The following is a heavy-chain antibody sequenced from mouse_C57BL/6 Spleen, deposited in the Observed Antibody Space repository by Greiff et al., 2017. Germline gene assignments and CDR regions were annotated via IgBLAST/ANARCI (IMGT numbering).Heavy chain of an antibody. CDR1: GFTFSDFY. CDR3: ARDANGYYGGAMDY. CDR2: RRNKANDYTT. J-gene: IGHJ4*01. D-gene: IGHD2-3*01. Sequence: EVKVVESGGGLVQSGRSLRLSCATSGFTFSDFYMEWVRQAPGKGLEWIAARRNKANDYTTEYSASVKGRFIVSRDTSQSFLYLQMNSLRAEDTAIYYCARDANGYYGGAMDYWGQGTSVTVSS. V-gene: IGHV7-1*01.